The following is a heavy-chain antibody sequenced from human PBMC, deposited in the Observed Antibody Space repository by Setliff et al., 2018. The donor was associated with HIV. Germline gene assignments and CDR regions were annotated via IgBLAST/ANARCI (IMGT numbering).Heavy chain of an antibody. D-gene: IGHD6-13*01. CDR2: IIPISGTA. CDR3: ATGRIPGIPAVIVY. CDR1: GGTFSNYG. J-gene: IGHJ4*02. V-gene: IGHV1-69*05. Sequence: ASVKVSCKASGGTFSNYGMSWVRQAPGQGLEWMGGIIPISGTANYAQKFQGRVTITTDESTSTAYMELSGLRSEDTAVYYCATGRIPGIPAVIVYWGQGTLVTVSS.